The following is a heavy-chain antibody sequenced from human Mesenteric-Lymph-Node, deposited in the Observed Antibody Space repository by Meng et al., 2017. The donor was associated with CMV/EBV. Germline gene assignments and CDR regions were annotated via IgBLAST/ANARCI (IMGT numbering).Heavy chain of an antibody. J-gene: IGHJ4*02. CDR3: ARTLCYDYWSGIAY. Sequence: GGSLRLSCQGAGYSFPSYWIAWVRQKPGKGLEWMGTIFPVVSETTYSPSFQGQVTNTTDKSTDTAYLQWSSLKVSDTAIYYCARTLCYDYWSGIAYWGQGTLVTVSS. V-gene: IGHV5-51*01. CDR1: GYSFPSYW. CDR2: IFPVVSET. D-gene: IGHD3-3*01.